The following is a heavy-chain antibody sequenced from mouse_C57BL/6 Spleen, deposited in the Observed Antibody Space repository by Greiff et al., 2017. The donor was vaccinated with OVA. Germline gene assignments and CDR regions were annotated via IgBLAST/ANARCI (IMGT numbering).Heavy chain of an antibody. CDR2: INPSNGGT. V-gene: IGHV1-53*01. CDR1: GYTFTSYW. D-gene: IGHD1-1*01. J-gene: IGHJ4*01. Sequence: QVQLQQPGPELVKPGASVKLSCKASGYTFTSYWMHWVKQRPGQGLEWIGNINPSNGGTNYNEKFKSKATLTVDKSSSTAYMQLSSLTSEDSAVYYCARYGVGYYAMDYWGQGTSVTVSS. CDR3: ARYGVGYYAMDY.